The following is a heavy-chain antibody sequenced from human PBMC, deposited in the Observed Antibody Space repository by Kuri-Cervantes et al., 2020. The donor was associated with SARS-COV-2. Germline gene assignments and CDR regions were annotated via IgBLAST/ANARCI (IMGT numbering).Heavy chain of an antibody. V-gene: IGHV4-39*01. CDR3: ARHPSSGWSYYFDY. D-gene: IGHD6-19*01. CDR2: IYHSGSI. J-gene: IGHJ4*02. CDR1: GGSISSSSYY. Sequence: SETLSLTCTVSGGSISSSSYYWGWIRQPPGKGLEWIGSIYHSGSIYYNPSLKSRVTISVDTSKNQFSLKLSSVTAADTAVYYCARHPSSGWSYYFDYWGQGTLVTVSS.